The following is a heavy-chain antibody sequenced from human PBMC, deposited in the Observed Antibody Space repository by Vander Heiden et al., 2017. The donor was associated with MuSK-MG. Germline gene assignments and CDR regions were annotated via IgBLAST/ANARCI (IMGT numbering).Heavy chain of an antibody. CDR2: IKKDGREK. CDR3: ARPSLGYDS. J-gene: IGHJ5*01. D-gene: IGHD2-2*03. Sequence: EVQLVESGGGLVQPGGSLRLSCAASGFSFSSHWMSWVRQAPGKGLEWVANIKKDGREKDDVDSVKGRFTISRDNAKNSLYLKMNSLTVEDTAVYYCARPSLGYDSWGQGTLVTVSS. CDR1: GFSFSSHW. V-gene: IGHV3-7*01.